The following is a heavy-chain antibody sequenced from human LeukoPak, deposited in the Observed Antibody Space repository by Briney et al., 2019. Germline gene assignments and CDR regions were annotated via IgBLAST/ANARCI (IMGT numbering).Heavy chain of an antibody. Sequence: ASVKVSCKASGYTFTKYAMNWVRQAPGQGLEWMGWISAYNGNTNYAQKLQGRVTMTTDTSTSTAYMELRSLRSDDTAVYYCARDRGRGESRNFQHWGQGTLVTVSS. CDR2: ISAYNGNT. J-gene: IGHJ1*01. CDR3: ARDRGRGESRNFQH. CDR1: GYTFTKYA. D-gene: IGHD3-10*01. V-gene: IGHV1-18*01.